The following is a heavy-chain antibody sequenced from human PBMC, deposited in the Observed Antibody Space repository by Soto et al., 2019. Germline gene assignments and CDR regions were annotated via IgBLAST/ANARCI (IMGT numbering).Heavy chain of an antibody. Sequence: QVQLVESGGGVVQPGRSLRLSCAASGFTFSSYGMHWVRQAPGKGLEWVAVISYDGSNKYYADSVKGRFTISRDNSKNTRYLQMNSLRAEDTAVYYCAKGRRWLQSPFDYWGQGTLVTVSS. V-gene: IGHV3-30*18. CDR2: ISYDGSNK. D-gene: IGHD5-12*01. J-gene: IGHJ4*02. CDR1: GFTFSSYG. CDR3: AKGRRWLQSPFDY.